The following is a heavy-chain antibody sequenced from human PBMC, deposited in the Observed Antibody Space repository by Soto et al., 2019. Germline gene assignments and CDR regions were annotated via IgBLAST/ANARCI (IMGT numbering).Heavy chain of an antibody. CDR2: IIPILGIA. D-gene: IGHD4-17*01. V-gene: IGHV1-69*10. J-gene: IGHJ4*02. CDR1: GGTFSSYA. CDR3: ATAYGVNRIY. Sequence: ASVKVSCKASGGTFSSYAISWVRQAPGQGLEWMGGIIPILGIANYAQKFQGRVTITADKSTSTAYMELSSLRSEDTAVYYCATAYGVNRIYWGQGTLVTVSS.